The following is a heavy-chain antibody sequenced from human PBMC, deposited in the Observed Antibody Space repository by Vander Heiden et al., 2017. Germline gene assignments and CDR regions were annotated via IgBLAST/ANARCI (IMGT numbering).Heavy chain of an antibody. CDR3: ARGVGAVAGTSYSFHN. J-gene: IGHJ4*02. D-gene: IGHD6-19*01. CDR1: GFTVSSNY. CDR2: IYSGGST. V-gene: IGHV3-53*01. Sequence: EVQLVDSGGGLIQPGGSLRLSCAASGFTVSSNYMSWLRQAPGKGLEWVSVIYSGGSTFYADSVKGRFTISRDNSKNTLYLQMNSLRAEDTAVYYCARGVGAVAGTSYSFHNWGQGTLVTVSS.